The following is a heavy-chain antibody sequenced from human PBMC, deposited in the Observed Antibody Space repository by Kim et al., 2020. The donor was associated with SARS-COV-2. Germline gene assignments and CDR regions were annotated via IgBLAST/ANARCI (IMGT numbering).Heavy chain of an antibody. Sequence: GGSLRLSCAVSGFTVTSNYMSWVRQAPGKGQEWVSQIYSDGTTFYADSMKGRFTISRDDSKNTLYLRMNSLRAEDTAVYHCARDWGSGSSPWYFDLWGRG. J-gene: IGHJ2*01. CDR2: IYSDGTT. V-gene: IGHV3-66*01. CDR1: GFTVTSNY. CDR3: ARDWGSGSSPWYFDL. D-gene: IGHD3-10*01.